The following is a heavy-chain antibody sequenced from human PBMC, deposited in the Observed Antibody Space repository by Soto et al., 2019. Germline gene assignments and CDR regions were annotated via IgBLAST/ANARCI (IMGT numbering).Heavy chain of an antibody. CDR3: ARVLRGWYSIV. Sequence: QVQLQESGPGLVKPSDTLSLTCAVSGYSISSSNWWGWIRQPPGKGLEWIGYIYYSGSTYYNPSLKSRGTMSVDTSKTQSSLKLSSVAAVDTAVYYCARVLRGWYSIVWGQGTLVTVSS. V-gene: IGHV4-28*03. J-gene: IGHJ4*02. CDR1: GYSISSSNW. CDR2: IYYSGST. D-gene: IGHD6-19*01.